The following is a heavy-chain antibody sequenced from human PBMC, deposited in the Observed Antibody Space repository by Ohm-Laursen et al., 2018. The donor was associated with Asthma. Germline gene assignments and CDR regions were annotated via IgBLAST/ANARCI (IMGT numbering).Heavy chain of an antibody. Sequence: SLRLSCTASGYTFSRYSIHWVRQVPGKGLEWVASISTASTFIYYADSVRGRFTTSRDNAKNSVYLQMNSLRAQDTAVYYCAVRTTPAGFDVWGQGTTVTVSS. CDR1: GYTFSRYS. J-gene: IGHJ6*02. CDR3: AVRTTPAGFDV. V-gene: IGHV3-21*01. D-gene: IGHD1-1*01. CDR2: ISTASTFI.